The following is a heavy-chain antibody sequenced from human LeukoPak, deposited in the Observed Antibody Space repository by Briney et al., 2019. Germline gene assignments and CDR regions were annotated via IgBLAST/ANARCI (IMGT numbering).Heavy chain of an antibody. CDR3: ARSWGYYYDSSGRQNAFDI. CDR2: IKQDGSEK. J-gene: IGHJ3*02. V-gene: IGHV3-7*01. CDR1: GFTFSSYW. Sequence: PGGSLRLSCAASGFTFSSYWMSWVRQAPGKGLEWVANIKQDGSEKYYVDSVKGRFTISRDNAKNSLYLQMNSLRAEDTAVYYCARSWGYYYDSSGRQNAFDIWGQGTMVTVSS. D-gene: IGHD3-22*01.